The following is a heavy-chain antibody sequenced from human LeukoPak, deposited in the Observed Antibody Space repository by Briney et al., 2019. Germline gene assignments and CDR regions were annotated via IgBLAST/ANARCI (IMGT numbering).Heavy chain of an antibody. CDR2: ISGSGGST. Sequence: GGSLRLSCAASGFTFSSYAMSWVRQAPGKGLEWVSAISGSGGSTYYADSVKGRFTISRDNSKNTLYLQMNSLGAEDTAVYYCAKTGSSSWGYFDYWGQGTLVTVSS. CDR1: GFTFSSYA. J-gene: IGHJ4*02. V-gene: IGHV3-23*01. D-gene: IGHD6-13*01. CDR3: AKTGSSSWGYFDY.